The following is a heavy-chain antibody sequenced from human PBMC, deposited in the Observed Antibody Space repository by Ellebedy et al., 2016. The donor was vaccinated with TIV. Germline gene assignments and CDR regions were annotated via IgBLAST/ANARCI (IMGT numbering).Heavy chain of an antibody. D-gene: IGHD1-26*01. CDR2: ISWNSGSI. V-gene: IGHV3-9*01. CDR1: GFTFDDYA. J-gene: IGHJ4*02. Sequence: SLKISCAASGFTFDDYAMHWVRQAPGKGLEWVSGISWNSGSIGYADSVKGRFTISRDNAKNSLYLQMNSLRAEDTALYYCAKGTSGSYYGSLDYWGQGTLVTVSS. CDR3: AKGTSGSYYGSLDY.